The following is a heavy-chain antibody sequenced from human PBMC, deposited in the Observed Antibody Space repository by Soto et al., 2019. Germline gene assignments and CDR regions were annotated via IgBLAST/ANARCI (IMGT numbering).Heavy chain of an antibody. CDR1: GFTFSGSA. V-gene: IGHV3-73*01. J-gene: IGHJ4*02. Sequence: GGSLRLSCAASGFTFSGSAMHWVRQASGKGLEWVGRIRSKANSYATAYAASVKGRFTISRDDSKNTAYLQMNSLKTEDTAVYYCTRPTYYDSSGYYYYFDYWGQGTLVTVSS. D-gene: IGHD3-22*01. CDR3: TRPTYYDSSGYYYYFDY. CDR2: IRSKANSYAT.